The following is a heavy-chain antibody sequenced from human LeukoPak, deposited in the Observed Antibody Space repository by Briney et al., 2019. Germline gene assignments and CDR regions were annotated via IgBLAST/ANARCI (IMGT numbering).Heavy chain of an antibody. CDR2: IYYSGST. Sequence: SETLSLTCTVSGGSISSYYWSWIRQPPGKGLEWIGYIYYSGSTNYNPSLKSRLTMSVDTSKSQFSLKLSSVTGADTAVYFCARALGSGWSQREWGQGTLVTVPS. CDR1: GGSISSYY. CDR3: ARALGSGWSQRE. V-gene: IGHV4-59*01. D-gene: IGHD6-19*01. J-gene: IGHJ4*02.